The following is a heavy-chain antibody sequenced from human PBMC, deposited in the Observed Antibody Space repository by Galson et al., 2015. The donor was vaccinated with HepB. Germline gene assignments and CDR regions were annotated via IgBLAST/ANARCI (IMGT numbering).Heavy chain of an antibody. CDR1: GFTFSSYA. D-gene: IGHD4-11*01. CDR3: AKDPYSNYFNWFDP. V-gene: IGHV3-23*01. Sequence: SLRLSCAASGFTFSSYAMNWVRQAPGKGLEWVSVISGSGGSTYYADSVKGRFTISRDNSKNTLYVQMNSLRAEDTAVYYCAKDPYSNYFNWFDPWGQGTLVTVSS. CDR2: ISGSGGST. J-gene: IGHJ5*02.